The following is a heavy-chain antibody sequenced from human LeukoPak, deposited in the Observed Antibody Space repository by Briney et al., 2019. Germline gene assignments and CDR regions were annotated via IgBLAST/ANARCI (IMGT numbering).Heavy chain of an antibody. CDR2: ISSSSSYI. Sequence: PGGSLRLSRAASGFTFSSYSMNWVRQAPGKGLEWVSSISSSSSYIYYADSVKGRFTISRDNAKNSLYLQMNSLRAEDTAVYYCVGAPYGDYALGYWGQGTLVTVSS. D-gene: IGHD4-17*01. V-gene: IGHV3-21*01. J-gene: IGHJ4*02. CDR3: VGAPYGDYALGY. CDR1: GFTFSSYS.